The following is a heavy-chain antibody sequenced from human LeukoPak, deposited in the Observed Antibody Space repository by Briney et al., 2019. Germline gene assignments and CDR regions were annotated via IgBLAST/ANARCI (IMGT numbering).Heavy chain of an antibody. D-gene: IGHD3-16*01. Sequence: GGSLRLSCAASGFTFDDYAMHWVRQAPGKGLEWVSGINWNGGSTGYADSVKGRFTISRDNAKNSLYLQMNSLRAEDTALYYCARMDYDYVWGSHLDYWGQGTLVTVSS. CDR1: GFTFDDYA. CDR2: INWNGGST. CDR3: ARMDYDYVWGSHLDY. J-gene: IGHJ4*02. V-gene: IGHV3-20*04.